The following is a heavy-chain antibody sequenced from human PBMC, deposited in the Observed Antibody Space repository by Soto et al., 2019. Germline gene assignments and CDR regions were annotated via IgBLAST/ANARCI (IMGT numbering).Heavy chain of an antibody. CDR2: IWYDGSNK. CDR1: GFTFSSYG. Sequence: QVQLVESGGGVVQPGRSLRLSCAASGFTFSSYGMHWVRQAPGKGLEWVAVIWYDGSNKYYADSVKGRFTISRDNSKKTLYLQMKSLRAEDTAVYYCARNQEVVVAARTGEYYYYYGMDVWGQGTTVTVSS. D-gene: IGHD2-15*01. J-gene: IGHJ6*02. V-gene: IGHV3-33*01. CDR3: ARNQEVVVAARTGEYYYYYGMDV.